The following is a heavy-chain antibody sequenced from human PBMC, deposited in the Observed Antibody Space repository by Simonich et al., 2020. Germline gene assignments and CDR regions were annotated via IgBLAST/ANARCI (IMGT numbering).Heavy chain of an antibody. CDR2: NNSDGSST. CDR1: GFTFCSYW. V-gene: IGHV3-74*01. Sequence: EVQLVESGGGLVQPGGSLRLSCAASGFTFCSYWMHWVRQAPGKGRVGVSSNNSDGSSTSYADSGKGRFTISRDNAKNTLYLQMNSLRAEDTAVYYCARNRLDYWGQGTLVTVSS. CDR3: ARNRLDY. J-gene: IGHJ4*02.